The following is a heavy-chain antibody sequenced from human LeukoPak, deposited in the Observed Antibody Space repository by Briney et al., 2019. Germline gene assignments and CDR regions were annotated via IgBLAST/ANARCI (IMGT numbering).Heavy chain of an antibody. Sequence: SETLSLTCSVSGGSISRNTHYCGWIRQPPGKGLEWIGEINHSGSRNYNPSLKSRVTISVDTSKNQFSLKLRSVTAADTAVYYCARSGRNTGGSGSPYKYTAPGHFFEYWGQGTLVTVSS. CDR2: INHSGSR. D-gene: IGHD3-10*01. J-gene: IGHJ4*02. CDR3: ARSGRNTGGSGSPYKYTAPGHFFEY. CDR1: GGSISRNTHY. V-gene: IGHV4-39*07.